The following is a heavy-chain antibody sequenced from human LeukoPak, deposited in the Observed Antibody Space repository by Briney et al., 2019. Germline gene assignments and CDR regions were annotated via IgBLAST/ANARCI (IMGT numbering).Heavy chain of an antibody. CDR2: IRSKGNSYAT. D-gene: IGHD2-21*01. CDR1: GFSFSASA. V-gene: IGHV3-73*01. J-gene: IGHJ4*02. CDR3: TREGYYSLDY. Sequence: GGSLRLPCAASGFSFSASAMHWVRQASGKGLEWVGRIRSKGNSYATEYGASVKGRFTISRDDSKNTAYLQMNSLKTEDTAVYYCTREGYYSLDYWGQGTLVTVSS.